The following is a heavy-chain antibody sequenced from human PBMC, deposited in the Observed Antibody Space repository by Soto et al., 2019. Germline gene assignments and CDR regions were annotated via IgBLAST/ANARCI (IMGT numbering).Heavy chain of an antibody. V-gene: IGHV3-74*01. CDR3: ARGFSQGYCVGTTCYGLGPLDH. CDR2: INSDGSST. Sequence: EVQLVESGGGLVQPGGSLRLSCEASGFTFSSNWMHWVRQVPGKGLAWVSRINSDGSSTGYADSVKGRFIISRDNAKNTLYVQMNSLRAEDTALYYCARGFSQGYCVGTTCYGLGPLDHWGQGTPVTVSS. J-gene: IGHJ4*02. CDR1: GFTFSSNW. D-gene: IGHD2-2*01.